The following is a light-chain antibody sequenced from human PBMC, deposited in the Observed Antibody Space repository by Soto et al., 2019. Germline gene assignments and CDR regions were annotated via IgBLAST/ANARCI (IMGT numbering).Light chain of an antibody. CDR3: QTWGTGIRVV. Sequence: QLVLTQSPSASASLGAPVRLTCTLSSGHSSYAIAWHQQQPEKGPRYLMKLNSDGSHSKGDGIPDRFSGSSSGAERYLTISSLQSEDEADYYCQTWGTGIRVVFGGGTKVTVL. CDR2: LNSDGSH. J-gene: IGLJ2*01. CDR1: SGHSSYA. V-gene: IGLV4-69*01.